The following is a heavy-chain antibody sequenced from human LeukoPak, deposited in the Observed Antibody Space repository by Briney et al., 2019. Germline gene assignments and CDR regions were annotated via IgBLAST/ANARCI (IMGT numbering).Heavy chain of an antibody. J-gene: IGHJ6*02. Sequence: GGSLRLSCAASGFTFSSYGMHWVRQAPGKGLEWVAFIRYDGSNKYYADSVKGRFTISRDNSKNTLYLQMNSLRAEDTAVYYCAKDLIGWMVRGVTSYGMDVWGQGTTVTVSS. CDR2: IRYDGSNK. CDR1: GFTFSSYG. D-gene: IGHD3-10*01. V-gene: IGHV3-30*02. CDR3: AKDLIGWMVRGVTSYGMDV.